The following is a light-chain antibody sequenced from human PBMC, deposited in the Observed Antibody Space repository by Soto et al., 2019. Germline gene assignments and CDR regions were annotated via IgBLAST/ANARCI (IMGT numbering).Light chain of an antibody. CDR1: SSDVGGYKY. J-gene: IGLJ1*01. Sequence: QSALTQPPSASGSPGQSVTISCTGTSSDVGGYKYVSWYQQHPGKAPKLMIFEVNKRPSGVPDRFSGSNSGNTASLTVSGLQAEDESDYYGSSYAGINNLGVFGTGTKVTVL. CDR3: SSYAGINNLGV. CDR2: EVN. V-gene: IGLV2-8*01.